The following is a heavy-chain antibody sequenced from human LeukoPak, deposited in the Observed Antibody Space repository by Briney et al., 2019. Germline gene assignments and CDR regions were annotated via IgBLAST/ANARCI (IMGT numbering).Heavy chain of an antibody. D-gene: IGHD3-16*02. J-gene: IGHJ4*02. V-gene: IGHV1-2*02. CDR2: INPNSGGT. CDR1: GYTFTGYY. Sequence: GGSVKVSCKASGYTFTGYYMHWVRQAPGQGLEWMGWINPNSGGTNYAQKFQGRVTMTSDTSINTVYMELSRLRSDDTAMYYCARDLSSGELSFDYWGQGALVTVSS. CDR3: ARDLSSGELSFDY.